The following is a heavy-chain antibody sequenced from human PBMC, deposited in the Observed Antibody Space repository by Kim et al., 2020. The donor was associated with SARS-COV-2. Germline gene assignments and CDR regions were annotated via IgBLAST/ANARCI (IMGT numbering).Heavy chain of an antibody. J-gene: IGHJ3*02. CDR2: IYPGDSDT. CDR1: GYSFTSYW. Sequence: GESLKISCKGSGYSFTSYWIGWVRQMPGKGLEWMGIIYPGDSDTRYSPSFQGQVTISADKSISTAYLQWSSLKASDTAMYYCARPNPSGSYESNDAFGIWGQGTMVTDSS. V-gene: IGHV5-51*01. D-gene: IGHD1-26*01. CDR3: ARPNPSGSYESNDAFGI.